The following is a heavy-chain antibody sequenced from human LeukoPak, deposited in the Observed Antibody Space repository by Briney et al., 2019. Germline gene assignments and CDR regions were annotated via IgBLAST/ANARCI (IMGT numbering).Heavy chain of an antibody. CDR1: GYTLTELS. CDR2: FDPEDGET. Sequence: ASVKVSCKVSGYTLTELSMHWVRQAPGKGLEWMGGFDPEDGETIYAQKFQGRVTMTEDTSTDTAYMELSSLRSEDTAVYYCATGVSRRAYYYYYMDVWGKGTTVTVSS. CDR3: ATGVSRRAYYYYYMDV. D-gene: IGHD3-16*02. V-gene: IGHV1-24*01. J-gene: IGHJ6*03.